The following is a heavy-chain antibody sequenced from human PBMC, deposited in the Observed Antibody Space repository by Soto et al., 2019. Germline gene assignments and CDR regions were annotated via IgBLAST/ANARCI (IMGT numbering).Heavy chain of an antibody. CDR3: ASDTARVYHGLDV. CDR1: GFTFSGSA. J-gene: IGHJ6*02. D-gene: IGHD5-18*01. CDR2: IRSKANNYAT. Sequence: PGGSLRLSCAASGFTFSGSAMHWVRQASGKGLEWVGRIRSKANNYATAYAASVEGRFTISRDDSKDTAHLQMNSLKTEDTAVYYCASDTARVYHGLDVWGLGTTVTVSS. V-gene: IGHV3-73*01.